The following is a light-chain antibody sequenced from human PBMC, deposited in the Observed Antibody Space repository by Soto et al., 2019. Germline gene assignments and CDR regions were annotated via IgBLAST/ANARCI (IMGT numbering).Light chain of an antibody. Sequence: EIVLTQSPGTLSLSPGERATLSCRASQGVSSKYLAWYQQKPGQAPRLLIYGASTRATGIPDKFSGSGSGTDFTLTINRLEPEDFAVYYCQQYRTSPRTFGQGTKVDIK. V-gene: IGKV3-20*01. CDR2: GAS. CDR3: QQYRTSPRT. CDR1: QGVSSKY. J-gene: IGKJ1*01.